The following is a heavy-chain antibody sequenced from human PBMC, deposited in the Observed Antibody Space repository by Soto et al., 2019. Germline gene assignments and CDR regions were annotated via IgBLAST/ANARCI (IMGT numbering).Heavy chain of an antibody. Sequence: PGGSLRLSCAASGLTFSSYAMSWVRQAPGKGLEWVSALSGSGGSTYYADSVKGRFTISRDNSKNTLYLQMNSLRAEDTAVYYCANGSWSGSHNYMDVWGQGTTVTVSS. J-gene: IGHJ6*02. CDR3: ANGSWSGSHNYMDV. V-gene: IGHV3-23*01. CDR1: GLTFSSYA. CDR2: LSGSGGST. D-gene: IGHD3-3*01.